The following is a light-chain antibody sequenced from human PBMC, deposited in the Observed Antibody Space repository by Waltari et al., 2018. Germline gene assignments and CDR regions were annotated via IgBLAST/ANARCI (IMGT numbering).Light chain of an antibody. Sequence: EIVLTQSPGTLSLSPGERATLSCRASQSVTNNHLAWYHQKPGQAPRLLSHGASSRATGIPDRFSGSGSGTDFTLTITRLEPEEFAVYYCHQYGSSPDTFGQGTKVQIK. V-gene: IGKV3-20*01. CDR3: HQYGSSPDT. CDR2: GAS. CDR1: QSVTNNH. J-gene: IGKJ2*01.